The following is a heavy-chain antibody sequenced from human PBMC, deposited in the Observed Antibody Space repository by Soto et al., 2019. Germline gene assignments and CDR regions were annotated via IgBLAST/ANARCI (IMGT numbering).Heavy chain of an antibody. CDR1: GGTFSSYT. Sequence: QVQLVQSGAEVKKPGSSVKVSCKASGGTFSSYTISWVRQAPGQGLEWMGRIIPILGIVNYAQKFQGRVTITADKSPSTAYMELRSLRSEDTAVYYCAREPYCSGRSCYYYSGMDVWRQWTTVTVPS. V-gene: IGHV1-69*08. CDR3: AREPYCSGRSCYYYSGMDV. CDR2: IIPILGIV. J-gene: IGHJ6*02. D-gene: IGHD2-15*01.